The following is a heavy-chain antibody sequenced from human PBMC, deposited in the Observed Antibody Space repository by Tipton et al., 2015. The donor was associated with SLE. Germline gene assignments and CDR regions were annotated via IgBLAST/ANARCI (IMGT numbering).Heavy chain of an antibody. CDR2: IYYSGST. Sequence: TLSLTCTVSGGSISSYYWGWIRQPPGKGLEWIGSIYYSGSTYYKPSLKSRVTISVDTSGNQFSLKLSSVTAADTAVYYCARISRAGDWYFDPWGRGTLVTVSS. D-gene: IGHD2-15*01. V-gene: IGHV4-39*07. CDR3: ARISRAGDWYFDP. CDR1: GGSISSYY. J-gene: IGHJ2*01.